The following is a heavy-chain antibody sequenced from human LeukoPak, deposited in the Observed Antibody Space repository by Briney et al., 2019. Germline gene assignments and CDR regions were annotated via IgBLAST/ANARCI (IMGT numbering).Heavy chain of an antibody. J-gene: IGHJ3*02. Sequence: AQSLRLSCAASGFTFSSYGMTCVRQAPGRGLEWVSAISGSGGSTYYADSVKGRSTISRDNSKNTLYLQMNSLRAAPTAVYYCAKFGLAGSGKYHDAFDIWGQGTMVSVSS. CDR3: AKFGLAGSGKYHDAFDI. V-gene: IGHV3-23*01. CDR1: GFTFSSYG. CDR2: ISGSGGST. D-gene: IGHD3-10*01.